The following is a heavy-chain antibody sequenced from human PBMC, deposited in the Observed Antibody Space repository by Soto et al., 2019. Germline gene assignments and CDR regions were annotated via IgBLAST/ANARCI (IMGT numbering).Heavy chain of an antibody. CDR2: IKQDGSEK. V-gene: IGHV3-7*05. CDR1: GFTFSSYW. CDR3: ARVLDYDFWSGSPSSAAFDY. J-gene: IGHJ4*02. D-gene: IGHD3-3*01. Sequence: DVQLVESGGGLVQPGGSLRLSCAASGFTFSSYWMSWVRQAPGKGLEWVANIKQDGSEKYYVDSVKGRFTISRDNAKNSLYLQMNSLRAEDTAVYYCARVLDYDFWSGSPSSAAFDYWGQGTLVTVSS.